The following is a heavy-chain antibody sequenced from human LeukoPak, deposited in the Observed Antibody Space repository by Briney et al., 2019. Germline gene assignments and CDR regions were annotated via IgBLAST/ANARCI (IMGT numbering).Heavy chain of an antibody. V-gene: IGHV3-23*01. CDR1: GFTFANYA. CDR3: AKDPSPYCGGDCYFDC. D-gene: IGHD2-21*02. CDR2: ISSTGGST. Sequence: GGTLRLSCAASGFTFANYAMSWVRHAPGKGREWVSTISSTGGSTYYADSVKGRFTVSRDNSKTTRYLQMNSLRVEDTAIYYCAKDPSPYCGGDCYFDCWGQGTLVTVSS. J-gene: IGHJ4*02.